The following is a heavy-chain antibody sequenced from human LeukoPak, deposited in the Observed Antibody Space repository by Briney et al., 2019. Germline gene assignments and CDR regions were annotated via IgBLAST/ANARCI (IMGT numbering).Heavy chain of an antibody. D-gene: IGHD1-14*01. CDR2: IRSKANSYAT. V-gene: IGHV3-73*01. CDR1: GFTFSGSA. CDR3: AREPAP. J-gene: IGHJ5*02. Sequence: GGSLRLSCAASGFTFSGSAIHWVRQASGKGLEWVGRIRSKANSYATTYAASVKERFTISRDDSKNTAYLQMNSLRAEDTAVYYCAREPAPWGQGTLVTVSS.